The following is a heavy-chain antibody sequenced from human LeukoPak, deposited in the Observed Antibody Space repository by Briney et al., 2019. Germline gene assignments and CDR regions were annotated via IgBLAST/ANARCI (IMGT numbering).Heavy chain of an antibody. CDR2: IYYSGST. Sequence: SETLSLTCTVSGGSISSYYWSWIRQPPGKGLEWIGHIYYSGSTNYNPSLKSRVTISVDTSKNQFSLKLSSVTAADTAVYYCARAYGSGTYYASYYYYMDVWGKGTTVTISS. CDR3: ARAYGSGTYYASYYYYMDV. CDR1: GGSISSYY. D-gene: IGHD3-10*01. V-gene: IGHV4-59*01. J-gene: IGHJ6*03.